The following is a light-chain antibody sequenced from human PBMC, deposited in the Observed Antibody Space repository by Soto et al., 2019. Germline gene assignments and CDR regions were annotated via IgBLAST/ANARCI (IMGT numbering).Light chain of an antibody. CDR1: SSNIGNNY. CDR3: GTWDTSLSAGRV. V-gene: IGLV1-51*02. Sequence: QSVLTQPPSVSAAPGQTVTISCSGSSSNIGNNYVSWYQQLPGAAPKLLIYETNRRPAGIPDRFSGSKYGTSATLAITGLQTADEADYYCGTWDTSLSAGRVFGPGTKVTVL. CDR2: ETN. J-gene: IGLJ1*01.